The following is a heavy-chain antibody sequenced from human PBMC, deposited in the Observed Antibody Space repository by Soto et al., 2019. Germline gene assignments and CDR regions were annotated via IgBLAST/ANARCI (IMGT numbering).Heavy chain of an antibody. D-gene: IGHD6-19*01. J-gene: IGHJ4*02. V-gene: IGHV4-59*01. CDR3: ARSRAGRVYYDY. Sequence: SETLSLTCSVSGDSISSYYWTWIRQSPGKGLEWVGYVFYSGATNYNPSLKSRVTISLDASKKQVSLRLTSATAADTAVYYCARSRAGRVYYDYWGQGTLVTVSS. CDR1: GDSISSYY. CDR2: VFYSGAT.